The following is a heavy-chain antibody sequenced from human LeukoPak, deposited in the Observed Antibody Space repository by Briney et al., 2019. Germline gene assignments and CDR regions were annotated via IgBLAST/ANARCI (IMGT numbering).Heavy chain of an antibody. CDR2: INPNSGGT. D-gene: IGHD6-13*01. CDR1: GYTFTGYY. V-gene: IGHV1-2*06. CDR3: ARSSSSWYYFDY. J-gene: IGHJ4*02. Sequence: GASVKVSCKASGYTFTGYYMHWVRQAPGQGLEGMGRINPNSGGTNYAQKFQGRVTMTRDTSISTAYMELSRLRSDDTAVYYCARSSSSWYYFDYWGQGTLVTVSS.